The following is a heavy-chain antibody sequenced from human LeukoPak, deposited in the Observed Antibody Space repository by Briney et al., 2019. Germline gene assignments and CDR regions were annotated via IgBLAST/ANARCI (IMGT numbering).Heavy chain of an antibody. V-gene: IGHV3-74*03. J-gene: IGHJ5*02. D-gene: IGHD2-21*01. CDR3: ARVFAAPFVPRGGGGQNWIDP. CDR1: GFTFSRYW. CDR2: INNDGSST. Sequence: GGSLRLSCAASGFTFSRYWMHWVRQAPGKGLVWVSRINNDGSSTTYADSVKGRFTISRDNAKNTLFLQMNSLRVDDTAVYYCARVFAAPFVPRGGGGQNWIDPWGQGTLVTVSS.